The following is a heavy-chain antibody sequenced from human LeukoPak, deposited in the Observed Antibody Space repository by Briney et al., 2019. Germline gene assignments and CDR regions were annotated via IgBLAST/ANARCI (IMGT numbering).Heavy chain of an antibody. Sequence: ASVKVSCKASGYTFTGYYMHWVRQAPGQGLEWMGLINPNSGGTKYAQKFQGRVTMTLDTSITTAYMELSRLSSDDTAVYYCARTNSGYSYNLGYYYYMDVWGKGTTVTISS. D-gene: IGHD5-12*01. CDR1: GYTFTGYY. V-gene: IGHV1-2*02. CDR2: INPNSGGT. J-gene: IGHJ6*03. CDR3: ARTNSGYSYNLGYYYYMDV.